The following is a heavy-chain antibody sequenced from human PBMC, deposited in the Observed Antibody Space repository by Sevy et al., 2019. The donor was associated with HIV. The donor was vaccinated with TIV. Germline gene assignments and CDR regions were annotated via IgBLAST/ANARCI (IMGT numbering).Heavy chain of an antibody. Sequence: SETLSLTCSISGGTIVSSGHYWGWIRQTPGKGLEWIGSMYYNGHTFYTPSLKSRLTISIDTSKNQFSLTLSSVTVADTAVYFCAREAGGYDYDYGMDVWGQRTTVTVSS. V-gene: IGHV4-39*02. CDR1: GGTIVSSGHY. CDR3: AREAGGYDYDYGMDV. CDR2: MYYNGHT. D-gene: IGHD5-12*01. J-gene: IGHJ6*02.